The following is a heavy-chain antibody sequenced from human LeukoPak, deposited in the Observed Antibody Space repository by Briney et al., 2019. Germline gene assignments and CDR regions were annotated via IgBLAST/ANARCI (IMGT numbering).Heavy chain of an antibody. V-gene: IGHV4-34*01. CDR2: INHSGST. Sequence: SETLSLTCAVYGGSFSGYYWSWIRQPPGKGLKRIGEINHSGSTNYNPSLKGRVTISVDTSKNQFSLKLSSVTAADTAVYYCARRYCSSTSQNWFDPWGQGTLVTVSS. CDR3: ARRYCSSTSQNWFDP. CDR1: GGSFSGYY. D-gene: IGHD2-2*01. J-gene: IGHJ5*02.